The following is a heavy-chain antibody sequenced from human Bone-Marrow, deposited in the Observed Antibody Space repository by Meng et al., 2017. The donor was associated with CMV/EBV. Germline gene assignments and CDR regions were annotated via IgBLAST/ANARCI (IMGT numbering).Heavy chain of an antibody. Sequence: SETLSLTCTVSGGSISSSSYYWGWIRQPPGKGLEWIGSIYYSGSTYYNPSLKSRVTISVDTSKNQFSLKLSSVTAADTAVYYCARGIVVVPAIGIGWFDPWGQGNLVTVSS. D-gene: IGHD2-2*01. J-gene: IGHJ5*02. V-gene: IGHV4-39*07. CDR1: GGSISSSSYY. CDR2: IYYSGST. CDR3: ARGIVVVPAIGIGWFDP.